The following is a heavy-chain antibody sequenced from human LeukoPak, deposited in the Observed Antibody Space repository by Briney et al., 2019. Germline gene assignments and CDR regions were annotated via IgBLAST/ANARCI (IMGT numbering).Heavy chain of an antibody. CDR3: VREVGRPKTLYFDS. Sequence: HPGGSLRLSCIASGFVFSRDNMNWVRQAPGKGLEWVAHISETIYYADSVQGRFTISRDNAKNSLYLQMSNLRVDDTAMYYCVREVGRPKTLYFDSWGRGTPVTVSS. J-gene: IGHJ4*02. V-gene: IGHV3-48*04. CDR2: ISETI. CDR1: GFVFSRDN.